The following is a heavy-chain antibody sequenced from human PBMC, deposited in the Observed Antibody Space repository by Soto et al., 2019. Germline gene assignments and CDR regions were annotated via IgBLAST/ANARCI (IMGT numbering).Heavy chain of an antibody. Sequence: GGFLRLSCAASGFTVSSNYMSWVRKAPGKGLEWVSVIYSGGSTYYADSVKGRFTISRDNSKNTLYLQMNSLRAEDTAVYYCAREGGYSYAYRVYYYYGMDVWGQGTTVTVSS. CDR1: GFTVSSNY. CDR2: IYSGGST. D-gene: IGHD5-18*01. CDR3: AREGGYSYAYRVYYYYGMDV. V-gene: IGHV3-66*01. J-gene: IGHJ6*02.